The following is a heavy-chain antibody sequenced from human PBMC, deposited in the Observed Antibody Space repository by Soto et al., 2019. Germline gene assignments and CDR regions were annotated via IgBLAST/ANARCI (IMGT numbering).Heavy chain of an antibody. Sequence: QVQLLQSGAEVKKPGASVKVSCKVSGHTLTELSMHWVRQAPGRGLAWMGGFDPEDGETIFAQKFQGRVTMTEDTSTDSTYMELTSLRSEDTAVYYCAAGGTRWLHSPFDYWGQGTLVTISS. D-gene: IGHD1-1*01. J-gene: IGHJ4*02. CDR1: GHTLTELS. CDR3: AAGGTRWLHSPFDY. V-gene: IGHV1-24*01. CDR2: FDPEDGET.